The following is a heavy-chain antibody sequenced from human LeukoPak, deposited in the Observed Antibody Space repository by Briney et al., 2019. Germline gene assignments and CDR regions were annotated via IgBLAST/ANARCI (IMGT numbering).Heavy chain of an antibody. Sequence: ASVKVSCKASGYTFTAYYMHWVRQAPGQGLEWMGWINPSTGGTNYAQKFQGRVTMTRDMSTSTVYMELSSLRSEDTAVYYCTRPKTYGGTDAFDIWGQGTMVTVSS. J-gene: IGHJ3*02. D-gene: IGHD4-23*01. V-gene: IGHV1-2*02. CDR3: TRPKTYGGTDAFDI. CDR1: GYTFTAYY. CDR2: INPSTGGT.